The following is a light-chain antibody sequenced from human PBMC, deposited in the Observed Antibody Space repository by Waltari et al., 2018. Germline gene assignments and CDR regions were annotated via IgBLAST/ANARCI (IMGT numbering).Light chain of an antibody. J-gene: IGKJ3*01. Sequence: IQLTQSPSSLSASIGDRVTITCRASQGIGSALAWYQQKPRKPPRLLIYDASSLEGGVPSRFSGSGSGTDFTLSVSSLQPEDFATYSCQHLNSYPFTFGPGTTV. V-gene: IGKV1-13*02. CDR3: QHLNSYPFT. CDR2: DAS. CDR1: QGIGSA.